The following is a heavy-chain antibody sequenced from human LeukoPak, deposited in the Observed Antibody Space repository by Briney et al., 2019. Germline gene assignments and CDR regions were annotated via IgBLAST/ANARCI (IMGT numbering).Heavy chain of an antibody. CDR1: GYSFTSSW. CDR3: ARSGRLQLWRAPDY. Sequence: GEPLKISSKGSGYSFTSSWSAWVRQLPGKGLNWMGIIHPGGSDTTYSPSFHGQVTISADKSIRTAYLQWSSLKASDTAMYYCARSGRLQLWRAPDYWGQGTLVTVSS. D-gene: IGHD5-18*01. J-gene: IGHJ4*02. CDR2: IHPGGSDT. V-gene: IGHV5-51*01.